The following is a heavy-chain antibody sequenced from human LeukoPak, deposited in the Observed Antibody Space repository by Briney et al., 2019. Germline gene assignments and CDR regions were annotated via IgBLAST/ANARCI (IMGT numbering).Heavy chain of an antibody. V-gene: IGHV4-59*01. CDR3: GRADMVATIGVSFDL. J-gene: IGHJ2*01. D-gene: IGHD5-12*01. CDR1: GGSISSYY. Sequence: SETLSLTCAVSGGSISSYYWSWIRQPPGKGLEWIGYISYSGDTDYNPSLKSRVTISVDTSRNQFSLRLSSVTAADTAVYYCGRADMVATIGVSFDLWGRGTLVTVSS. CDR2: ISYSGDT.